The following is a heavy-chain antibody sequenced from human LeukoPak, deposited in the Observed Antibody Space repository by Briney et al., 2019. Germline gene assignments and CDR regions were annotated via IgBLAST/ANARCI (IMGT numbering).Heavy chain of an antibody. J-gene: IGHJ3*02. D-gene: IGHD1-26*01. V-gene: IGHV3-23*01. CDR2: ISGSGGST. CDR3: AKGDIVGATTAYAFDI. CDR1: GFTFSSYA. Sequence: GGSLRLSCAASGFTFSSYAMSWVRQAPGKGLEWVSAISGSGGSTYYADSVKGRFTISRDNSKNTLYLQMNSLRAEDTAVYYCAKGDIVGATTAYAFDIWGQGTMVTVSS.